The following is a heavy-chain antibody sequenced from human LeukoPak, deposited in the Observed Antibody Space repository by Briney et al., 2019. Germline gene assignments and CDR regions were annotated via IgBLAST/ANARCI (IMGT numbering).Heavy chain of an antibody. J-gene: IGHJ3*02. Sequence: GGSLRLSCAASGFTFSSYEMNWVRQAPGKGLEWVSYISSSGSTIYYADSLKGRSTISRDNAKNSLYLQMNSLRAEDTAVYYCAGALLVRGVSDAFDIWGQGTMVTVSS. CDR2: ISSSGSTI. CDR3: AGALLVRGVSDAFDI. CDR1: GFTFSSYE. D-gene: IGHD3-10*01. V-gene: IGHV3-48*03.